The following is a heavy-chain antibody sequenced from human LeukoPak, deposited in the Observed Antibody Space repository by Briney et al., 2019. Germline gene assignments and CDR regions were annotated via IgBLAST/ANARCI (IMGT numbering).Heavy chain of an antibody. D-gene: IGHD4-17*01. CDR3: ASGGDYLYYFDY. V-gene: IGHV4-34*01. Sequence: SETLSLTCRVYGGSFSGYYWSWIRQPPGKGLEWIGEINHSGSTNYNPPLKSRVTISVDTSKNQFSLKLSSVTAADTAVYYCASGGDYLYYFDYWGQGTLVTVSS. CDR1: GGSFSGYY. J-gene: IGHJ4*02. CDR2: INHSGST.